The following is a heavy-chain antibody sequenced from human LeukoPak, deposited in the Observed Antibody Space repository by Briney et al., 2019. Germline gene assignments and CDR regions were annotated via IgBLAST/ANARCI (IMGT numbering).Heavy chain of an antibody. CDR1: GGSISSSSYY. CDR3: ARDGDNYMDV. CDR2: IYYSGST. J-gene: IGHJ6*03. V-gene: IGHV4-39*07. D-gene: IGHD3-3*01. Sequence: SETLSLTCTVSGGSISSSSYYWGWIRQPPGKGLEWIGSIYYSGSTYYNPSLKSRVTISVDMSKNQFSLKLSSVTAADTAVYYCARDGDNYMDVWGKGTTVTVSS.